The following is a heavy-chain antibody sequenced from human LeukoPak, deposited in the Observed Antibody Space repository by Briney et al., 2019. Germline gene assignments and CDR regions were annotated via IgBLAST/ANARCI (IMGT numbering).Heavy chain of an antibody. CDR1: KFNFNSYG. CDR3: LISISYYTSADY. J-gene: IGHJ4*02. Sequence: GGSLRLSCTTSKFNFNSYGMTWVRQAPGKGLEWMGIIYPGDSDASYSPSFQGQVTISADRSISTAYLQWRSLKASDTAMYYCLISISYYTSADYWGQGTLVTVSS. D-gene: IGHD3-3*01. CDR2: IYPGDSDA. V-gene: IGHV5-51*01.